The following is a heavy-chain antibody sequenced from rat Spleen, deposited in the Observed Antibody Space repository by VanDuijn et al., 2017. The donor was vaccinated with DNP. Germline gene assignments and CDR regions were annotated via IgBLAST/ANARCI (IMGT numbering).Heavy chain of an antibody. CDR2: ITSSGGST. J-gene: IGHJ4*01. D-gene: IGHD1-1*01. V-gene: IGHV5-25*01. CDR1: GFTFSNYY. Sequence: EVQLVESGGGLMQPGRSLKLSCAASGFTFSNYYMAWVRQVPGKGLEWVASITSSGGSTYYPDSVKGRFTISRDNAKNTLYLQMNSMRSEDTATYYCARETTVPLYAMDAWGQGTSVTVSS. CDR3: ARETTVPLYAMDA.